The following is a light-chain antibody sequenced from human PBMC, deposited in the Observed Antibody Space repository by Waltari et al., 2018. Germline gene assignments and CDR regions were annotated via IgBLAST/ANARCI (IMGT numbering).Light chain of an antibody. J-gene: IGLJ3*02. CDR3: VLYMGSGIWV. CDR1: SCSVSSTSF. Sequence: QTVVTQEPSLSVSPGGTVTLPCALSSCSVSSTSFASWYQQTPGQAPRTLVYKINNRSSGVPDRFSGSMLGNKAALTITGAQAEDESDYYCVLYMGSGIWVFGGGTKLTVL. V-gene: IGLV8-61*01. CDR2: KIN.